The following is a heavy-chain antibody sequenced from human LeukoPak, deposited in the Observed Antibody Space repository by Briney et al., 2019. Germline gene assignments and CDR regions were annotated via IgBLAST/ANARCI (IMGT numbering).Heavy chain of an antibody. CDR2: ISGSGGST. V-gene: IGHV3-23*01. Sequence: QSGGSLRLSCAASGFTFSSYAMSWVRQAPGKGLEWVSAISGSGGSTYYADSVKGRFTISRDNSKNTLYLQMNSLRAEDTAVYYCAQAQLNYDILTGYYSGSFDYWGQGTLVTVSS. D-gene: IGHD3-9*01. CDR3: AQAQLNYDILTGYYSGSFDY. J-gene: IGHJ4*02. CDR1: GFTFSSYA.